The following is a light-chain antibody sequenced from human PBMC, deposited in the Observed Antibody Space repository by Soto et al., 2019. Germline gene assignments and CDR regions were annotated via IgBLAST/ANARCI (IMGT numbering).Light chain of an antibody. J-gene: IGLJ2*01. V-gene: IGLV2-14*01. CDR2: DVI. Sequence: QSALTQPASVSGSPGQSSTISCTGTSRDVGGYNYVSWYQQHPGKAPKLMIYDVINRPSVVSNRFSGSKSGNTASLTISGLQAEDEADYYCSSYTSSSTLVVFGGGTKLTVL. CDR1: SRDVGGYNY. CDR3: SSYTSSSTLVV.